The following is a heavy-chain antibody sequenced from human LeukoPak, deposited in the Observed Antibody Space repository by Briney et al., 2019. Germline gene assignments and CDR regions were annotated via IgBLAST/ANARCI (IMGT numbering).Heavy chain of an antibody. CDR3: AKKLRWDCSSTTCPKGDCFDP. Sequence: PGGFLRLSCAAAVITFSSLSVHWVRQAPWKGLEWVLVISGSGGTTYYADSVKGRFTTSRGNSKNTLYLQMNSLRAGDTAVYYCAKKLRWDCSSTTCPKGDCFDPWGQGTLVTVSS. V-gene: IGHV3-23*01. D-gene: IGHD2-2*01. CDR2: ISGSGGTT. CDR1: VITFSSLS. J-gene: IGHJ5*02.